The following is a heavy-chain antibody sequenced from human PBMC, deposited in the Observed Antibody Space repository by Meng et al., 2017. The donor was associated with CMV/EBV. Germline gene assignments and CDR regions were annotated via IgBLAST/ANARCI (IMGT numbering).Heavy chain of an antibody. J-gene: IGHJ4*02. D-gene: IGHD1-1*01. CDR1: GVSIRTHY. V-gene: IGHV4-59*11. CDR3: AERGGGY. CDR2: IHYTGRA. Sequence: QVQLQQSGPGLVKPSETLSLTRRVSGVSIRTHYWSWVRQTPGKGLEWIASIHYTGRADYSPSLKSRLTISVDTSDSQLSLKLSSVTPADTAMYYCAERGGGYWGQGILVTVSS.